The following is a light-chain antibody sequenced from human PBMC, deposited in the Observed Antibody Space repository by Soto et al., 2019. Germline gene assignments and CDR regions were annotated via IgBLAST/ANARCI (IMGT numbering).Light chain of an antibody. V-gene: IGKV3-15*01. Sequence: DIVMTQSPATLSVSPGGRATLSCRASQSVGSNVAWYQQKPGQPPRLLIYGASTRAAGVPARFSGSGYGRQFSLTISSLQSQDFAIYHSQQHNNWPPWTFGQGTKVEV. CDR1: QSVGSN. CDR3: QQHNNWPPWT. CDR2: GAS. J-gene: IGKJ1*01.